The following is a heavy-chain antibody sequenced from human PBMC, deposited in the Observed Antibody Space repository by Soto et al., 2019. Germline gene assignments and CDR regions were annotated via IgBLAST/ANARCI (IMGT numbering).Heavy chain of an antibody. CDR2: IYWNDEK. D-gene: IGHD6-19*01. V-gene: IGHV2-5*01. Sequence: GSGPTLVNPTQTLTLTCTLSGFSLTTSGVGVGWIRQPPGKALEWLALIYWNDEKRYSPSLKSRLTITKDTSRNQVVLTMTNMDPVDTATYCCAHRLRWLANFDYWGQGTLVTVSS. J-gene: IGHJ4*02. CDR1: GFSLTTSGVG. CDR3: AHRLRWLANFDY.